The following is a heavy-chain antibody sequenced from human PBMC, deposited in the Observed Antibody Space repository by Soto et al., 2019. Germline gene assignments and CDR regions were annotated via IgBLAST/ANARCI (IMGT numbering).Heavy chain of an antibody. CDR1: GGYVSTYY. Sequence: QVQLQESGPGLLKPSETLSLTCTISGGYVSTYYWSWIRQPPGKELEWIGLTSYSGNTNYNPSLKSRVAIAVDTSKNQFSLTLSSVTAADTAVYYCARDGVGPFDYWGQGTLVTVSS. D-gene: IGHD3-3*01. J-gene: IGHJ4*02. V-gene: IGHV4-59*02. CDR3: ARDGVGPFDY. CDR2: TSYSGNT.